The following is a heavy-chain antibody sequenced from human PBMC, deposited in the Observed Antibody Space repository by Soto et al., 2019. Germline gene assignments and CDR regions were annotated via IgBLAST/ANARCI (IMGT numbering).Heavy chain of an antibody. CDR3: ARSIQIFGVGNYYGMDV. D-gene: IGHD3-3*01. J-gene: IGHJ6*02. V-gene: IGHV5-51*01. CDR1: GYSFTSYW. CDR2: IYPGDSDT. Sequence: PGESLKISCKGSGYSFTSYWIGWVRQMPGKGLEWMGIIYPGDSDTRYSPSFQGQVTISADKSISTAYLQWSSLKASDTAMYYCARSIQIFGVGNYYGMDVWGQGTTVTVSS.